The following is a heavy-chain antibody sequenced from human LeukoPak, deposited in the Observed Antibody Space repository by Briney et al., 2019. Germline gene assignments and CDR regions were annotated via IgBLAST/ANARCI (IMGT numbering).Heavy chain of an antibody. Sequence: SETLSLTCTVSGGSISSSDYYWGWIRQPPGKGLEWIGSIYYSVTTYYNPSLKSRVTISVDTSKNQFSLKLSSVTAADTAVYYCARAQGDGSNWFDPWGQGTLVTVSS. J-gene: IGHJ5*02. D-gene: IGHD3-10*01. CDR1: GGSISSSDYY. CDR3: ARAQGDGSNWFDP. CDR2: IYYSVTT. V-gene: IGHV4-39*07.